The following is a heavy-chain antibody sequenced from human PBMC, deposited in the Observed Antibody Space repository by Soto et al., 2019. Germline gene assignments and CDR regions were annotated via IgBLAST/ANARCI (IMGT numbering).Heavy chain of an antibody. CDR2: IRSKTNNYAT. D-gene: IGHD3-16*01. CDR3: TGHISGGQSDWDFDL. Sequence: EVQLVESGGGLVQPGGSLKLSCAASGFTFSGSAVHWVRQASGKGLEWVGRIRSKTNNYATAYTASVKGRFTISGDDSKNTAYLQKNSLKPEDTAVDYCTGHISGGQSDWDFDLWGRGTLVTVSS. V-gene: IGHV3-73*01. CDR1: GFTFSGSA. J-gene: IGHJ2*01.